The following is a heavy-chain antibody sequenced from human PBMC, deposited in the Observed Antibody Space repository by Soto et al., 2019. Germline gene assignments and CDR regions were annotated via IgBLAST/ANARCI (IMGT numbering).Heavy chain of an antibody. D-gene: IGHD4-17*01. Sequence: EVQLVESGGVLVQPGRSLRLSCAASGFTFDDYAMHWVRQGPGKGLEWVSSISWNSGNLGYADSVKGRFTISRDNAKTSLYLQMNSLRGEDTALYYCAKGASTTVFAFNDYWGQGTLVTVSS. CDR2: ISWNSGNL. J-gene: IGHJ4*02. CDR3: AKGASTTVFAFNDY. CDR1: GFTFDDYA. V-gene: IGHV3-9*01.